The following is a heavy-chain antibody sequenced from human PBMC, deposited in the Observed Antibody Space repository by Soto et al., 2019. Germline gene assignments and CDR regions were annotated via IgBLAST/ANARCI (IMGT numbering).Heavy chain of an antibody. CDR3: ARDGGATEVVPFDD. CDR2: IWYGGIKA. D-gene: IGHD2-15*01. CDR1: GFKFNTYG. V-gene: IGHV3-33*08. Sequence: PGRSLRLSCEGAGFKFNTYGMHCVRHTPGTGREWVAVIWYGGIKAHYADSVKGRFTISRDNAKNTLYLQLNSLRVDDTAVSFFARDGGATEVVPFDDWGRGTLVAVFS. J-gene: IGHJ4*01.